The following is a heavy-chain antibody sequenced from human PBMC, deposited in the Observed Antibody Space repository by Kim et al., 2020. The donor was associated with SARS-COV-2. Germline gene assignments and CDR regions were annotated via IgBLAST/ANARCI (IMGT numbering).Heavy chain of an antibody. CDR1: GFTVSSNY. J-gene: IGHJ4*02. Sequence: GGSLRLSCAASGFTVSSNYMSWVRQAPGKGLEWVSVIYSGGSTYYADSVKGRFTISRDNSKNTLYLQMNSLRAEDTAVYYCAIDLPVTMVRGTSFDYWGQGTLVTVSS. CDR2: IYSGGST. D-gene: IGHD3-10*01. V-gene: IGHV3-53*01. CDR3: AIDLPVTMVRGTSFDY.